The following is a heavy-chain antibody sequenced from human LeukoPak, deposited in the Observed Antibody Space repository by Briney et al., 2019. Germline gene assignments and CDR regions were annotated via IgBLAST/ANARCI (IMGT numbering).Heavy chain of an antibody. J-gene: IGHJ4*02. CDR3: ARVRPYDYVWGSYRPFDY. CDR2: IYSGGTT. CDR1: GFTFSTYW. D-gene: IGHD3-16*02. V-gene: IGHV3-53*01. Sequence: GGSLRLSCAASGFTFSTYWMSWVRQAPGKGLEWVSVIYSGGTTHYADSVKGRFTISRDNSKNTLYLQMNSLRAEDTAVYYCARVRPYDYVWGSYRPFDYWGQGTLVTVSS.